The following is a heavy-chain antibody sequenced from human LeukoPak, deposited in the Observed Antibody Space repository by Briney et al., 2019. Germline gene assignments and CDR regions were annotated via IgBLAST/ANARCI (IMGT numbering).Heavy chain of an antibody. CDR2: INSDGSST. CDR3: AKDVDYGDYAVDY. Sequence: PGGSLRLSCAASGFTFSSYWMHWVRQAPGKGLVWVSRINSDGSSTSYADSVKGRFTISRDNAKNTLYLQMNSLRAEDTAVYYCAKDVDYGDYAVDYWGQGTLATVSS. V-gene: IGHV3-74*01. D-gene: IGHD4-17*01. CDR1: GFTFSSYW. J-gene: IGHJ4*02.